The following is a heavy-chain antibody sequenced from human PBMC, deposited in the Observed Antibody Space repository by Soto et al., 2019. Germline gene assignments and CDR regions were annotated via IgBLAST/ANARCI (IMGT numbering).Heavy chain of an antibody. D-gene: IGHD3-3*01. CDR1: GYTFTSHG. V-gene: IGHV1-18*01. CDR3: ARDHRSFDFWSGYYDY. CDR2: ISAYNGNT. J-gene: IGHJ4*02. Sequence: ASVKVSCKASGYTFTSHGISWVRQAPGQGLEWMGWISAYNGNTNYAQKLQGRVTMTTDTSTSTAYMELRSLRSDDTAVYYCARDHRSFDFWSGYYDYWGQGTLVTVSS.